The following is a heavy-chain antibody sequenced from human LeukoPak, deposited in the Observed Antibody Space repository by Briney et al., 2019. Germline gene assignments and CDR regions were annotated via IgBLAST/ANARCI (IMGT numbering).Heavy chain of an antibody. CDR3: ARSGYPGRLLDY. Sequence: SETLSLTCTVSDGSISSSSCYWDWIRQPPGKGLEWIGSIYYSGSTYYNPSLKSRVTISVDTSKNQFSLKLSSVTAADTAVYYCARSGYPGRLLDYWGQGTLVTVSS. J-gene: IGHJ4*02. V-gene: IGHV4-39*07. CDR2: IYYSGST. CDR1: DGSISSSSCY. D-gene: IGHD3-3*01.